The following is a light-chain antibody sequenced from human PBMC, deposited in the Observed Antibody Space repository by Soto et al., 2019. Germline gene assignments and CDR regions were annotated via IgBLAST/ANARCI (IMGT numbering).Light chain of an antibody. Sequence: EIVMTHSPATLSVSPGGRATLSCRYSQSVPTNLAWYQQKPGQAPRLLVYGASPRATGIPARFSGSGSGTEFTLTISSLQSEDFAVYYCQQYTNWPLTFVGGAKVEIK. V-gene: IGKV3-15*01. J-gene: IGKJ4*01. CDR3: QQYTNWPLT. CDR1: QSVPTN. CDR2: GAS.